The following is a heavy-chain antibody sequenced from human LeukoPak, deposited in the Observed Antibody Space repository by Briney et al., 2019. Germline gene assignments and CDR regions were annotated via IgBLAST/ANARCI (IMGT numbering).Heavy chain of an antibody. CDR1: GVTFSHYA. CDR3: AHMVDIVSTIREVAFDI. D-gene: IGHD5/OR15-5a*01. J-gene: IGHJ3*02. Sequence: GGSLRLSCAASGVTFSHYAMSWVRQAPGKGLEWVSGISGGGGSTYYADSVKGRFAVSRDNSKNTLYLQMTSLRADDTAVYHCAHMVDIVSTIREVAFDIWGQGTMVTVSS. V-gene: IGHV3-23*01. CDR2: ISGGGGST.